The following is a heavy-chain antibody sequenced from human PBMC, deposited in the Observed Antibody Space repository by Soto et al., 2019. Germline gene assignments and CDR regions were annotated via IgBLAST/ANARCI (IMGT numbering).Heavy chain of an antibody. CDR1: GFTFSSYG. Sequence: QVQLMESGGGVVQPGRSLRLSCAASGFTFSSYGMHWVRQAPGKGLEWVAVISYDGSNKYYADSVKGRFTISRDNSKNTLYLQMNSLRAEDTAVYYCAKDRVDTAMDYWGQGTLVTVSS. CDR2: ISYDGSNK. CDR3: AKDRVDTAMDY. D-gene: IGHD5-18*01. J-gene: IGHJ4*02. V-gene: IGHV3-30*18.